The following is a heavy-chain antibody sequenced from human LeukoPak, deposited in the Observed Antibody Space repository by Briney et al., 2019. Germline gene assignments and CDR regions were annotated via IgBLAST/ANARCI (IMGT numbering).Heavy chain of an antibody. CDR3: ARDDWGVEDFDL. D-gene: IGHD3-9*01. V-gene: IGHV3-48*03. CDR1: GFTFSSYE. CDR2: INAAKVV. J-gene: IGHJ2*01. Sequence: GGSLRLSCAASGFTFSSYEFNWVRQAPGKGLEWVSYINAAKVVLYADSVKGRFTISRDNAKNSVYLQMNGLRVEDTAIYYCARDDWGVEDFDLWGRGTLVTVAS.